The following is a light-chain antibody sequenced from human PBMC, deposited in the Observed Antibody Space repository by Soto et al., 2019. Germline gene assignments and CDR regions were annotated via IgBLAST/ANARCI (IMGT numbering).Light chain of an antibody. CDR1: QAISNY. J-gene: IGKJ5*01. CDR2: GAK. CDR3: HQCHATPLT. V-gene: IGKV1-39*01. Sequence: DIKLTQSPSFLSASVGERVTLTCIASQAISNYLNWYQQKPGEAPNRLIFGAKTLQSGVPSRFSGSGYGTDLTLTITTLQPEDVVIYYCHQCHATPLTFGQGTRLEIK.